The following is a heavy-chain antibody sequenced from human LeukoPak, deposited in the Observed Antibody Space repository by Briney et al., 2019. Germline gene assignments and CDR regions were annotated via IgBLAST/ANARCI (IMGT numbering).Heavy chain of an antibody. D-gene: IGHD2-2*03. CDR3: ARLDIVVVPAALDP. CDR2: IYYSGST. J-gene: IGHJ5*02. Sequence: SETLSLTCTVSGGSISSSSYYWGWIRQPPGKGLEWIGSIYYSGSTYYSPSLKSRVTISVDTSKNQFSLKLSSVTAADTAVYYCARLDIVVVPAALDPWGQGTLVTVSS. V-gene: IGHV4-39*01. CDR1: GGSISSSSYY.